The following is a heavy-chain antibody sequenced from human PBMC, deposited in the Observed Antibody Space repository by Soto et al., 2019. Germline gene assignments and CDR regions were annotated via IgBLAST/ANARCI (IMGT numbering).Heavy chain of an antibody. Sequence: QVQLVESGGGVVQPGRSLRLSCAASGFTFSSYGMHWVRQAPGKGLEWVAVIWYDGSNKYYEDSVKGRFTISRDNSKNTLYLQMNSLRAEDTAVYYCARGGTVKKFDAFDIWGQGTMVTVSS. V-gene: IGHV3-33*01. J-gene: IGHJ3*02. D-gene: IGHD4-17*01. CDR1: GFTFSSYG. CDR2: IWYDGSNK. CDR3: ARGGTVKKFDAFDI.